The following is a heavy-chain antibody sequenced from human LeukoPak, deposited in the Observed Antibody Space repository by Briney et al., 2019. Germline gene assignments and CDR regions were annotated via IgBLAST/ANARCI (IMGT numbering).Heavy chain of an antibody. V-gene: IGHV3-23*01. Sequence: PGGSLRLSCAASGFTFSSYAMSWVRQAPGKGLEWVSAITSSGGSTYYADSVKGRFTISRDTSKNTLYLQMNSLRAEDTGVYYCAKGFSWYGYGMDVWGLGTTVTVSS. J-gene: IGHJ6*02. CDR3: AKGFSWYGYGMDV. D-gene: IGHD6-13*01. CDR2: ITSSGGST. CDR1: GFTFSSYA.